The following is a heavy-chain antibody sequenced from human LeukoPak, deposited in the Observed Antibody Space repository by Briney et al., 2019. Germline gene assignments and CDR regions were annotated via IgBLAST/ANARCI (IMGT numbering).Heavy chain of an antibody. Sequence: GGSLRLSCAASGFTFSSYWMSWVRQAPGKGLEWVANMKQDGSEKYYVDSVKGRFTISRDNAKNSLYLQMNSLRAEDTAVYYCARERYCSSTSCYELDYWGQGTLVTVSS. V-gene: IGHV3-7*01. D-gene: IGHD2-2*01. J-gene: IGHJ4*02. CDR1: GFTFSSYW. CDR3: ARERYCSSTSCYELDY. CDR2: MKQDGSEK.